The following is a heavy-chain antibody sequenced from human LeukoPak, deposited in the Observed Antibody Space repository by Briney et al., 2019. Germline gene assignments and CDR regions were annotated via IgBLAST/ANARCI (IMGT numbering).Heavy chain of an antibody. CDR1: GFIFSSYE. CDR3: ARVGYYDSSGF. CDR2: ISSSGSTI. V-gene: IGHV3-48*03. Sequence: PGGSLRLSCAASGFIFSSYEMNWVRQAPGKELEWISYISSSGSTIYYADSVKGRFTISRDNAENSLYLQINSLRAEDTAVYYCARVGYYDSSGFWGQGTLVTVSS. D-gene: IGHD3-22*01. J-gene: IGHJ4*02.